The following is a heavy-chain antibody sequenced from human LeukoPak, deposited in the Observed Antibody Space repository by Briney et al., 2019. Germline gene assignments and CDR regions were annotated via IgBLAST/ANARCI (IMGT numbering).Heavy chain of an antibody. CDR1: GGTFSSYA. CDR3: ARAPRYSRGGYYAFHL. D-gene: IGHD6-19*01. CDR2: IIPILGIA. J-gene: IGHJ3*01. V-gene: IGHV1-69*04. Sequence: SVKVSCNASGGTFSSYAISWVRQAPGQGLEWMGRIIPILGIANYAQKFQGRVTITADKSTSTAYMELSSLRSEDTAVYYCARAPRYSRGGYYAFHLGRQGTMVTVSS.